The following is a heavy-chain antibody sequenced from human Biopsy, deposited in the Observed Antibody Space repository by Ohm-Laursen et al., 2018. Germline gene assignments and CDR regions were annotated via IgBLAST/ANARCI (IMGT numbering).Heavy chain of an antibody. V-gene: IGHV1-18*01. CDR1: GYTFTDYG. Sequence: ASVKVSCKSSGYTFTDYGVSWVRQAPGQGLEWMGWITTYNGNTNYAQKVQGRVTMTTDTSTSTAYMELRSLRSDDTAVYYCARDRGYYYYYGMDVWGQGTTVTVSS. CDR3: ARDRGYYYYYGMDV. J-gene: IGHJ6*02. D-gene: IGHD3-10*01. CDR2: ITTYNGNT.